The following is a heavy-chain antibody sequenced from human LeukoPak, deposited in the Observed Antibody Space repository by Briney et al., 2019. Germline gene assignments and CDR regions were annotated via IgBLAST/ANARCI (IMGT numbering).Heavy chain of an antibody. V-gene: IGHV1-46*01. CDR1: GYALTSYY. CDR3: ARYGFSSSWQGGWHAFDI. CDR2: INPTVGDT. Sequence: GASVKVSCKASGYALTSYYMHWVRQAPGQGLEWMGIINPTVGDTIYAQKFQGRVTMTRDMSTSKVYMELSSLRSDDTAVYYCARYGFSSSWQGGWHAFDIWGQGTMVTVSS. D-gene: IGHD6-13*01. J-gene: IGHJ3*02.